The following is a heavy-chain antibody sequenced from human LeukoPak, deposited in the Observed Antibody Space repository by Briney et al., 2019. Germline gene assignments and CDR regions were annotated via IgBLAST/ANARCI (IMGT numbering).Heavy chain of an antibody. D-gene: IGHD3-10*01. Sequence: GSSVKVSYKASGGTFSSYAISWVRQAPGQGLEWMGGIIPIFGTANYAQKFQGRVTITADESTSTAYMELSSLRSEDTAVYYCASYYYGSGSPYGMDVWGKGTTVTVSS. CDR2: IIPIFGTA. V-gene: IGHV1-69*01. J-gene: IGHJ6*04. CDR1: GGTFSSYA. CDR3: ASYYYGSGSPYGMDV.